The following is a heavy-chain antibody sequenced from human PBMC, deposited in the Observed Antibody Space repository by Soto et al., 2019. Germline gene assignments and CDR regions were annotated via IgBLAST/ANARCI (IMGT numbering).Heavy chain of an antibody. D-gene: IGHD2-15*01. V-gene: IGHV3-23*01. CDR3: AKSVGYDRGVVVAATRTYYYYGMDV. CDR2: ISGSGGST. Sequence: EVQLLESGGGLVQPGGSLRLSCAASGFTFSSYAMSWVRQAPGKGLEWVSAISGSGGSTYYADSVKGRFTISRDNSKNTLYLQMNSLRAEDTAVYYCAKSVGYDRGVVVAATRTYYYYGMDVWGQGTTVTVSS. CDR1: GFTFSSYA. J-gene: IGHJ6*02.